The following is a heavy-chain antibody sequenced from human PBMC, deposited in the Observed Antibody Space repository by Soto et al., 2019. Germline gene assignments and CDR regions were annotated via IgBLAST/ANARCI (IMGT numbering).Heavy chain of an antibody. CDR1: GGSISRGEYY. D-gene: IGHD3-22*01. Sequence: SQTLSLSYTVSGGSISRGEYYWSWIRQPPGKGLEWIGYIYYSGSTYYNPSLKSRVTISVDTSKNQFSLKLSSVTAADTAVYYCARGSYYYDSSGYYQYWGQGTLVTVS. CDR2: IYYSGST. V-gene: IGHV4-30-4*01. CDR3: ARGSYYYDSSGYYQY. J-gene: IGHJ4*02.